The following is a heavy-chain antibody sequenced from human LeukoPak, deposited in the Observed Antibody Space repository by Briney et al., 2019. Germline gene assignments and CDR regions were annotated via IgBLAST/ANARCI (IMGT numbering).Heavy chain of an antibody. CDR3: ACSSSAGPEY. CDR1: GGSISNYY. Sequence: SETLSLTCAVSGGSISNYYWSWIRQPPGKGLEWIGHIYNNVNTDYNPSLKSRVTISVDTSKTQFSLKLRSVTAADTAVYYCACSSSAGPEYWGQGILVTVSS. CDR2: IYNNVNT. J-gene: IGHJ4*02. D-gene: IGHD6-6*01. V-gene: IGHV4-59*08.